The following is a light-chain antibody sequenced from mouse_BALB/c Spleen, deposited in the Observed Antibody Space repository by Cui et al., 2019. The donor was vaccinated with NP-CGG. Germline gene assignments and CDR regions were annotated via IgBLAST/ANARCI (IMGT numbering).Light chain of an antibody. CDR3: ALWYSNHWV. Sequence: QTVVTQESALTTPPGHSATFTFASRTAAVTTSNYADWVQEKPDHLFTGLIGGTKNRAPGVPARFSGSLIGDKAALTITGAQTEDEAIYFCALWYSNHWVFGGGTKLTVL. CDR1: TAAVTTSNY. V-gene: IGLV1*01. J-gene: IGLJ1*01. CDR2: GTK.